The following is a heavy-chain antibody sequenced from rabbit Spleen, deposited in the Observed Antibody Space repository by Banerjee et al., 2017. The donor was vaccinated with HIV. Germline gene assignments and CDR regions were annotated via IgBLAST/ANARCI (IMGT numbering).Heavy chain of an antibody. CDR3: ARDTSSSFSSYGMDL. V-gene: IGHV1S45*01. CDR2: IDAGSSDFT. D-gene: IGHD1-1*01. CDR1: GVSFSVSSY. J-gene: IGHJ6*01. Sequence: QQQLEESGGGLVQPEGSLTLTCKASGVSFSVSSYMCWVRQAPGKWLEWIACIDAGSSDFTYFASWAKGRFTISKTSSTTVTLQMTSLTAADTATYFCARDTSSSFSSYGMDLWGQGTLVTVS.